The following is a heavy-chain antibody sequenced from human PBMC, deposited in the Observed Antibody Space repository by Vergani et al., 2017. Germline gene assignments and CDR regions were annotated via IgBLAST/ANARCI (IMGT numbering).Heavy chain of an antibody. V-gene: IGHV4-59*11. J-gene: IGHJ5*02. CDR1: FDSIRNLY. CDR2: IHYSENT. D-gene: IGHD6-19*01. Sequence: QVQLQESGPGLVKSSETLSLTCSVSFDSIRNLYCNWIRQPPGKGLEWIGSIHYSENTTYNPSLKTRGTISVDTSKSQFSLTLTSVTAADTAVYYCASDTHSGQRADRWGQGILVTVTS. CDR3: ASDTHSGQRADR.